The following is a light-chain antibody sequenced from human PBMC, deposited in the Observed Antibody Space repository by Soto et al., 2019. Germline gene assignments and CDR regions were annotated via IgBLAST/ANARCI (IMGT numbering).Light chain of an antibody. J-gene: IGLJ1*01. CDR3: SSSTSSSLYV. Sequence: QSALTQPASVSGSPGQSITISCTGTSSDVGGYNYVSWYQQHPGKAPKLMIYDVSNRPSGVSNRFSGSKSGNTASLTISGLQAEDEADYYSSSSTSSSLYVFGTGTKVTVL. CDR2: DVS. V-gene: IGLV2-14*01. CDR1: SSDVGGYNY.